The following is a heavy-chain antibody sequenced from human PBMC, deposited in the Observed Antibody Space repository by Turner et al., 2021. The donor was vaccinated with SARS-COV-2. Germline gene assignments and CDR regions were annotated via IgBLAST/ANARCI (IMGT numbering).Heavy chain of an antibody. CDR2: IYYSGST. CDR3: ARVVPIGVYGSGSYDHGMDV. CDR1: GGPLSSDY. Sequence: QVQLQESGPGLVKPLETLSLSCTVSGGPLSSDYWSWSRQPPGKGLEWIGYIYYSGSTKYNPSLKSRVTISVDTSKNKFSLKLSSVTAADTAVYYCARVVPIGVYGSGSYDHGMDVWGQGTTVTVSS. V-gene: IGHV4-59*01. J-gene: IGHJ6*02. D-gene: IGHD3-10*01.